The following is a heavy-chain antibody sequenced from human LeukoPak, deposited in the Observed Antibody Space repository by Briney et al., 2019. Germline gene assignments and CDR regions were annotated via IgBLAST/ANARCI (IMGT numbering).Heavy chain of an antibody. J-gene: IGHJ4*02. D-gene: IGHD2-2*03. Sequence: GESLKISCKGSGYSFTNYWIGWVRQMPGKGLEWMGIIYPGDSDTRYSPSFQGQVTISADKSISTAYLQWSSLKASDTAIYYCVRSGGYCSSTSCYAFDYWGQGTLVTVSS. CDR2: IYPGDSDT. V-gene: IGHV5-51*01. CDR1: GYSFTNYW. CDR3: VRSGGYCSSTSCYAFDY.